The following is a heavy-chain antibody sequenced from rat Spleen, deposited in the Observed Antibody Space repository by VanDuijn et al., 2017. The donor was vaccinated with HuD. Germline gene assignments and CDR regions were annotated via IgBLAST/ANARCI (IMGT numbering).Heavy chain of an antibody. CDR1: GFSLSSYG. D-gene: IGHD4-3*01. CDR2: IWGNGNT. J-gene: IGHJ4*01. CDR3: ARHLREASGVMDA. V-gene: IGHV2-13*01. Sequence: QVQLKESGPGLVQPSQTLSLTCTVSGFSLSSYGVIWVRQPPGKGLEWMGVIWGNGNTNYNSAVKSRLSISRDTSKSQVLLKMNSLQPEDTGTYYCARHLREASGVMDAWGQGASVTVSS.